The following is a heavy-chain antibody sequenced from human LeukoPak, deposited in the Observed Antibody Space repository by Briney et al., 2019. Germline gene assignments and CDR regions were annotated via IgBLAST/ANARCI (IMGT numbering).Heavy chain of an antibody. D-gene: IGHD6-6*01. CDR1: GFTFSSYW. CDR3: ARESIAARVGYYYYYMDV. J-gene: IGHJ6*03. CDR2: IKQDGSEK. Sequence: PGGSLRLSCAASGFTFSSYWMSWVRQAPGKGLEWVANIKQDGSEKYYVDSVKGRFTISRDNAKNSLYLQMNSLRAEDTAVYYCARESIAARVGYYYYYMDVWGKGTTVTVSS. V-gene: IGHV3-7*01.